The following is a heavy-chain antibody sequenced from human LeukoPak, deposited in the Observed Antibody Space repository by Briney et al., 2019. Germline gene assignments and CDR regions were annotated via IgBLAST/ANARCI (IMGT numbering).Heavy chain of an antibody. Sequence: ASVKVSCKASGYTFIGYYMHWVRQAPGQGLEWMGWINPHSGGTNSAQNFQDRVTMSRNTSISTAYMELSRLRSDDTALYYCAREGVIGDCYNFFDYWGQGTLVTVSS. V-gene: IGHV1-2*02. CDR3: AREGVIGDCYNFFDY. CDR1: GYTFIGYY. CDR2: INPHSGGT. D-gene: IGHD5-24*01. J-gene: IGHJ4*02.